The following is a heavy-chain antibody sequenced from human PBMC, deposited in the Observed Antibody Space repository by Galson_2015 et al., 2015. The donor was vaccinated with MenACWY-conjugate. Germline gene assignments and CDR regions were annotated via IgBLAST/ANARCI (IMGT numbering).Heavy chain of an antibody. D-gene: IGHD6-19*01. CDR1: GFTFSTYA. J-gene: IGHJ4*02. CDR3: AKDIQWLVHRY. CDR2: ISGNGGNT. Sequence: SLRLSCAASGFTFSTYAMSWVRQAPGQGLEWVSTISGNGGNTYYADSVKGRFPVSRDNSKNTLYLQMNSLRVEDTAVYYCAKDIQWLVHRYWGQGTLVTVSS. V-gene: IGHV3-23*01.